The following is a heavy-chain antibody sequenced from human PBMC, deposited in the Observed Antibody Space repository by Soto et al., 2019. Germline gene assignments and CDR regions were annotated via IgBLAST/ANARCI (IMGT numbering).Heavy chain of an antibody. D-gene: IGHD2-21*02. CDR1: GGSISSGYYY. Sequence: SETLSLTCSVSGGSISSGYYYWSWIRQPPGKGLEWIGYVYYTGSTYYNPSLMSRLTISVDTSKNQFSLKLTSVTAAETAVYYCVRTARQGAVAPHWFDRWGQGTQVTVSS. CDR3: VRTARQGAVAPHWFDR. V-gene: IGHV4-30-4*01. CDR2: VYYTGST. J-gene: IGHJ5*02.